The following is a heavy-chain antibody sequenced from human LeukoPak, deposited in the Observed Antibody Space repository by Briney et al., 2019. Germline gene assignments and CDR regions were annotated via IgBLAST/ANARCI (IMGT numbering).Heavy chain of an antibody. V-gene: IGHV3-21*01. D-gene: IGHD1-1*01. CDR2: ISSSSDDI. Sequence: GGSLRLSCAASGFTFSIYSLNWVRQAPGKGLEWVSSISSSSDDIYYAVSVKGRFTISRDNAKNSLYLQMKSLRAENTAVYYCARESRTTGTTSGYFDYWGQGTLVSVSS. J-gene: IGHJ4*02. CDR1: GFTFSIYS. CDR3: ARESRTTGTTSGYFDY.